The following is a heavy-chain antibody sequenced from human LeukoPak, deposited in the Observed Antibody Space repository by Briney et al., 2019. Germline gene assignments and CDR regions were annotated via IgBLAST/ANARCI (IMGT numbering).Heavy chain of an antibody. D-gene: IGHD5-24*01. V-gene: IGHV3-7*01. CDR3: AVSDLQD. CDR2: IKQDGSEK. J-gene: IGHJ4*02. CDR1: GFTFSNYW. Sequence: GGSLRLSCEASGFTFSNYWMSWVRQAPGKGLEWVANIKQDGSEKYYVDSVKGRFTISRDNAKNSLYLQMNSLRAEDTAVYYCAVSDLQDWGQGTLVTVSS.